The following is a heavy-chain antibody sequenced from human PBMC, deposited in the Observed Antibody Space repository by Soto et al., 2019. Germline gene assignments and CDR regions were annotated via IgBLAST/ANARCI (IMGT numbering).Heavy chain of an antibody. J-gene: IGHJ4*02. V-gene: IGHV4-31*02. CDR2: IYYSGST. CDR1: GGSISSGWDY. Sequence: SGTLALRCTVSGGSISSGWDYWSWIRQHPGKGLEWIGYIYYSGSTYYNPSLKSRVTISVDTSKNQFSLKLSSVTAADTAVYNCARGLDIVVVVAGPPYFDYWGQGTLVTVSS. D-gene: IGHD2-15*01. CDR3: ARGLDIVVVVAGPPYFDY.